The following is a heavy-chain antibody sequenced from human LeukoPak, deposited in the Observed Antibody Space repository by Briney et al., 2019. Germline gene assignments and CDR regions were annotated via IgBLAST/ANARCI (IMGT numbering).Heavy chain of an antibody. D-gene: IGHD7-27*01. V-gene: IGHV3-21*01. CDR2: ISSSSYI. Sequence: GGSLRLSCAASGFTFSSYSMNWVRQAPGKGLEWVSSISSSSYIYYADSVKGRFTISRDNAKNSLYLQMNSLRAEDTAVYYCARAEELGISYYWGQGTLVTVSS. CDR1: GFTFSSYS. J-gene: IGHJ4*02. CDR3: ARAEELGISYY.